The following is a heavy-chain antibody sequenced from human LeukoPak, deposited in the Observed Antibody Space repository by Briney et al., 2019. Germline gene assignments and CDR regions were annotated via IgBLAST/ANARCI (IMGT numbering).Heavy chain of an antibody. V-gene: IGHV3-21*01. J-gene: IGHJ3*02. CDR1: GFTFSSYN. CDR2: ISSSSSYI. CDR3: ARDSVTYDAFDI. D-gene: IGHD2-21*02. Sequence: GSLRLSCAASGFTFSSYNMNWVRQAPGKGLEWVSSISSSSSYIYYADSVKGRFTISRDNAKNSLYLQMNSLRAEDTAVYYCARDSVTYDAFDIWGQGTMVTVSS.